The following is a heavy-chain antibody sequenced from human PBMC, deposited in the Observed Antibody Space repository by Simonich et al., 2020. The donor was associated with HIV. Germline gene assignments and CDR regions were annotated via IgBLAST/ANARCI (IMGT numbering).Heavy chain of an antibody. D-gene: IGHD6-13*01. V-gene: IGHV4-34*01. CDR1: GGSLSGYY. CDR2: INHSGST. J-gene: IGHJ1*01. CDR3: ARLTAGGLGEYFQH. Sequence: QVQLQQWGAGLLKPSETLSLTCAVYGGSLSGYYWCWIRQPPGKGLEWIGEINHSGSTNSNPSLKSRVTISVDTSKNQFSLKLSSVTAADTAVYYCARLTAGGLGEYFQHWGQGTLVTVSS.